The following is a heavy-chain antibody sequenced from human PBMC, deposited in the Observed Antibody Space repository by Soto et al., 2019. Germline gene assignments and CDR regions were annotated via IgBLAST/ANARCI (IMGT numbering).Heavy chain of an antibody. V-gene: IGHV1-3*01. Sequence: ASVKVSCKASGYTFTSYAMHWVRQAPGQRLEWMGWINAGNGNTKYSQKFQGRVTITRDTSASTAYMELSSLRSEDTAVYYCARAGQWIQLWPNDYWGQGSLVTVSS. CDR1: GYTFTSYA. CDR3: ARAGQWIQLWPNDY. D-gene: IGHD5-18*01. J-gene: IGHJ4*02. CDR2: INAGNGNT.